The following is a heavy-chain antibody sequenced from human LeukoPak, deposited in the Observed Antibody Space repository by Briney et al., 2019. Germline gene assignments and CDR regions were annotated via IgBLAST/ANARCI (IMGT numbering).Heavy chain of an antibody. V-gene: IGHV5-51*01. CDR3: ARSTTVVAFNWFDL. J-gene: IGHJ5*02. D-gene: IGHD4-23*01. CDR2: IYPGDSDT. Sequence: GESLKISCKGSGYSFTNYWIGWVRQMPGKGLEWMGIIYPGDSDTRYSPSFQGQVTLSADKSLNTAYLQWSSLKASDTAMYYCARSTTVVAFNWFDLWGQGTLVTVSS. CDR1: GYSFTNYW.